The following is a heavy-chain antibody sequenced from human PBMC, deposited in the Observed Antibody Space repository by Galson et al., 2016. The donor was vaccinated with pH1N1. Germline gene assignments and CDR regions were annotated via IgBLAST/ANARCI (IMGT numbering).Heavy chain of an antibody. CDR1: GFSVSSSGMG. D-gene: IGHD3-16*01. CDR3: AHREVMITNAFEF. Sequence: PALVKPTQTLTLTCNFSGFSVSSSGMGVGWIRQRPGKGLEWLAVIYWDDDKRYSPSLKSRLTITKDTSKNQVVLKMTNMDPGDTATYYCAHREVMITNAFEFWGQGTMVTVSS. V-gene: IGHV2-5*02. J-gene: IGHJ3*01. CDR2: IYWDDDK.